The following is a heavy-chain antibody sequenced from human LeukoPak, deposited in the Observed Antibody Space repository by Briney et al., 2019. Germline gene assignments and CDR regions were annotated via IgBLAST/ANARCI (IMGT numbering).Heavy chain of an antibody. V-gene: IGHV1-18*01. CDR2: ISAYNGNT. D-gene: IGHD3-22*01. CDR1: GYTFTSYA. J-gene: IGHJ5*02. Sequence: ASVKVSCKASGYTFTSYAMNWVRQTPGQGLEGMGWISAYNGNTNYAQKLQGRVTMTTDTSTSTAYMELRSLRSDDTAVYYCARVLEGAGTMIVGSNWFDPWGQGTLVTVSS. CDR3: ARVLEGAGTMIVGSNWFDP.